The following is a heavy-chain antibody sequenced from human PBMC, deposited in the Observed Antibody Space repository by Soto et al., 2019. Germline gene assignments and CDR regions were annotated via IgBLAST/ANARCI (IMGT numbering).Heavy chain of an antibody. CDR3: AREAPKHPDYYYYGMDV. D-gene: IGHD2-21*01. Sequence: SETLSLTCTVSGGSISSYYWSWIRQPPGKGLEWIGYIYYSGSTNYNPSLKSRVTISVDTSKNQFSLKLSSVTAADTAVYYCAREAPKHPDYYYYGMDVWGQGTTVTVSS. V-gene: IGHV4-59*01. CDR1: GGSISSYY. CDR2: IYYSGST. J-gene: IGHJ6*02.